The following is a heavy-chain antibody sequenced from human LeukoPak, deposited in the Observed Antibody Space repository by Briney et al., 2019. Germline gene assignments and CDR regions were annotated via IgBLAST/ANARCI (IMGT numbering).Heavy chain of an antibody. CDR3: AKHDPRRVVITNWFDP. CDR1: GFTFSAYA. V-gene: IGHV3-23*01. D-gene: IGHD3-22*01. CDR2: ISGSGGIT. Sequence: GGSLRLSCAASGFTFSAYAVSWVRQAPGKGLEWVSAISGSGGITYYADSVKGRFTISRGNSKNTLYLQMNSLRAEDTAVYYCAKHDPRRVVITNWFDPWGQGTLVTVSS. J-gene: IGHJ5*02.